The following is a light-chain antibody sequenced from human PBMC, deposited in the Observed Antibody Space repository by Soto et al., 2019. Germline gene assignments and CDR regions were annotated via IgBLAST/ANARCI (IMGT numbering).Light chain of an antibody. CDR3: QQSYNSPQT. J-gene: IGKJ1*01. Sequence: DIQMTQSPSTLSGSVGDRVTITCLASQTISSWLAWYQQKPGKPPRLLIYAASSLQSGVPSRFSGSGSGTDFTLTISSLQPEDFATYSCQQSYNSPQTFGRGTKVDIK. CDR1: QTISSW. V-gene: IGKV1-39*01. CDR2: AAS.